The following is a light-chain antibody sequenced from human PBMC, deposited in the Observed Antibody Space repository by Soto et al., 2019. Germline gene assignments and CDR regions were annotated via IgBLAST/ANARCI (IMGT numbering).Light chain of an antibody. V-gene: IGLV2-23*02. Sequence: QSVLTQPVSVSGSPGQSITISCTGTSSDVGSYNLVSWYQQHPGKAPKLMIYEVSKRPSGVSNRFSGSKSGNTASLTISGLQAEDEADYYCCSYAGTTYVFGTGTKVTVL. CDR1: SSDVGSYNL. CDR2: EVS. CDR3: CSYAGTTYV. J-gene: IGLJ1*01.